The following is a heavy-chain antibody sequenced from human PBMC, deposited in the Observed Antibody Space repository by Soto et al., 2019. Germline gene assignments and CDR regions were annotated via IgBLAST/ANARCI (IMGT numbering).Heavy chain of an antibody. CDR3: ARDSNDILTGYYTGYFDY. CDR1: ELTFVGLG. Sequence: GVPLRVSCAAAELTFVGLGGHRVLKKPGKGLEWVAVIWYDGSNKYYADSVKGRFTISRDNSKNTLYLQMNSLRAEDTAVYYCARDSNDILTGYYTGYFDYWGQGTLVTVSS. D-gene: IGHD3-9*01. J-gene: IGHJ4*02. CDR2: IWYDGSNK. V-gene: IGHV3-33*01.